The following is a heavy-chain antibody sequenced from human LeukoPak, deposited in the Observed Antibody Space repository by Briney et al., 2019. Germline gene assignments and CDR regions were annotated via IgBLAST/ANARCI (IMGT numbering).Heavy chain of an antibody. V-gene: IGHV3-30-3*01. J-gene: IGHJ4*02. CDR1: GFTFSSYA. CDR3: ARLEVVVPAAFDY. CDR2: ISYDGSNK. Sequence: GGSLRLSCAASGFTFSSYAMHWVRQAPGKGLEWVAVISYDGSNKYYADSVKGRFTISRDNSKNTLYLQMNSLRAEDTAVYYCARLEVVVPAAFDYWGQGTLVTVSS. D-gene: IGHD2-2*01.